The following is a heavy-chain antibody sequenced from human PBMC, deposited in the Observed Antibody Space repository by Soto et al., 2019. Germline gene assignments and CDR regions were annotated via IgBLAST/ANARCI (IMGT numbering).Heavy chain of an antibody. J-gene: IGHJ5*02. CDR2: ISAYNGNT. CDR3: ARDPLGYCSSTSCYGGRGSAP. D-gene: IGHD2-2*01. Sequence: ASVKVSCKASGYTFTSYGISWVRQAPGQGLEWMGWISAYNGNTNYAQKLQGRVTMTTDTSTSTAYMGLRSLRSDDTAVYYCARDPLGYCSSTSCYGGRGSAPWGQGTLVTVSS. V-gene: IGHV1-18*01. CDR1: GYTFTSYG.